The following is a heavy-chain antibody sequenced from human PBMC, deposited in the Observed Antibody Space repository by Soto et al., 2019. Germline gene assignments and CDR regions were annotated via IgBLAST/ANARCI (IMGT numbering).Heavy chain of an antibody. V-gene: IGHV1-18*01. J-gene: IGHJ6*02. CDR2: ISPKSGNI. CDR1: GYTFTRNG. D-gene: IGHD3-22*01. CDR3: VKDRDSNSWPSRDV. Sequence: QVHLVQSGAEVKKPGASVNVSCKTSGYTFTRNGISWVRQAPGQGLEWMGWISPKSGNIKYAQKFQGRVIMTTDTSTSRAYMERRSMRSDDTAVYYCVKDRDSNSWPSRDVWGPGTTVTVSS.